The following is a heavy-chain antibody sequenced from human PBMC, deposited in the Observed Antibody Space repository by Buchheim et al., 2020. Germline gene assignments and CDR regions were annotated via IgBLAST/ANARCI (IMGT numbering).Heavy chain of an antibody. D-gene: IGHD3-10*01. J-gene: IGHJ4*02. CDR1: GFTFDDFG. Sequence: EVHLAESGGRVVRPGGSLRLSCATPGFTFDDFGLNWVRQRPGKGLEWVSGINWDGDNRGYADSVKGRFTISRDNAKNSLYLQMNSLRVEDTAFYHCARVNTSGWFGVFDSWGQGTL. CDR3: ARVNTSGWFGVFDS. CDR2: INWDGDNR. V-gene: IGHV3-20*01.